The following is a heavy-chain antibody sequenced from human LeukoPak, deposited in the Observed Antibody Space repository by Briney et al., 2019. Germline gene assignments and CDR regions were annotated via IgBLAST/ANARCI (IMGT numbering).Heavy chain of an antibody. J-gene: IGHJ6*02. D-gene: IGHD3-22*01. CDR1: GGSISSSSYY. V-gene: IGHV4-39*01. CDR2: IYYSGSA. CDR3: ARYYDSSGYYYYYGMDV. Sequence: SETLSLTCTVSGGSISSSSYYWGWIRQPPGKGLEWIGSIYYSGSAYYNPSLKSRVTISVDMSKNQFSLKLSSVTAADTAVYYCARYYDSSGYYYYYGMDVWGQGTTVTVSS.